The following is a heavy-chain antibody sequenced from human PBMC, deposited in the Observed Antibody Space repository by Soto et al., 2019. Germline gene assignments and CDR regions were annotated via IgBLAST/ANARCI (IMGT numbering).Heavy chain of an antibody. J-gene: IGHJ6*02. CDR1: GGTFSSYA. V-gene: IGHV1-69*01. D-gene: IGHD6-13*01. CDR2: IIPIFGTE. CDR3: ARDRIAGSKYYYGMDV. Sequence: QVQLVQSGAEVKKPGSSVRVSCKASGGTFSSYAISWVRQAPGQGLEGMGGIIPIFGTENYAQKFQGRVTITADDSTSAAYMELSSLRSEDTAVYYCARDRIAGSKYYYGMDVWGQGTTVTVSS.